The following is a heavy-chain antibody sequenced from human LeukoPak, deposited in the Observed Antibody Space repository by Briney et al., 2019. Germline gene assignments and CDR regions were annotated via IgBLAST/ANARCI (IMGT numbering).Heavy chain of an antibody. CDR2: IIPILGIA. Sequence: ASVKVSCKASGGTFSSYAISWVRQAPGQGLEWMGRIIPILGIANYAQKFQGRVTITADKSTSTAYMELSSLRSEDTAVYYCATGYRCSSSNCYGYYYYYMVVWGKGTTVTVSS. CDR1: GGTFSSYA. J-gene: IGHJ6*03. V-gene: IGHV1-69*04. D-gene: IGHD2-2*01. CDR3: ATGYRCSSSNCYGYYYYYMVV.